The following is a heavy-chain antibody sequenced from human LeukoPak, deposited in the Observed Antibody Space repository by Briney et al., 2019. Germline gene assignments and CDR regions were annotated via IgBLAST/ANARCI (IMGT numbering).Heavy chain of an antibody. Sequence: SETLSLTCAVYGGSFSGYYWSWIRQPPRKGLEWIGEINYSGSTNYNPSLKSRVTISVDTSKNQFSLKLSSVTAADTAVYYCARGGYSYGYGGKGEAFDIWGQGTMVTVSS. CDR2: INYSGST. CDR1: GGSFSGYY. J-gene: IGHJ3*02. V-gene: IGHV4-34*01. CDR3: ARGGYSYGYGGKGEAFDI. D-gene: IGHD5-18*01.